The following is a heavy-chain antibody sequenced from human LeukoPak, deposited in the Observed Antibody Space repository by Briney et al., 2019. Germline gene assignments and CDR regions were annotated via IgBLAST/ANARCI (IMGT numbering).Heavy chain of an antibody. CDR3: ARGGFGGVWAFFEN. V-gene: IGHV4-61*02. CDR2: IYTSGST. D-gene: IGHD3-16*01. Sequence: KTSETLSLTCTVSGASISSGPNYLSWIRQPAGKGLEWIGRIYTSGSTNYNPSLNSRVTISIDTSKNQFSLKLTSVTAADTAVYYCARGGFGGVWAFFENWGQGSLVTVSS. J-gene: IGHJ4*02. CDR1: GASISSGPNY.